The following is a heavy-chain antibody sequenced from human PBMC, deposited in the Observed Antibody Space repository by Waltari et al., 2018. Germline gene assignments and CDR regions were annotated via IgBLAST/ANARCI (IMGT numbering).Heavy chain of an antibody. J-gene: IGHJ3*02. CDR1: GFPFESYG. D-gene: IGHD3-16*01. CDR2: ISYDGSNK. Sequence: VQLVESGGGVVQPGRSLRLSCAASGFPFESYGMHWVRQAPGKGLEWVAVISYDGSNKYYADSVKGRFTISRDNSKNTLYLQMNSLRAEDTAVYYCARVGDAFDIWGQGTMVTVSS. CDR3: ARVGDAFDI. V-gene: IGHV3-30*03.